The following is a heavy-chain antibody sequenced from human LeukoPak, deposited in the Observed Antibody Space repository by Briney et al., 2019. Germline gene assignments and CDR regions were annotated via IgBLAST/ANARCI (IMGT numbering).Heavy chain of an antibody. J-gene: IGHJ4*02. CDR1: GYTFTSYG. Sequence: ASVKVSCKASGYTFTSYGISWVRQAPGQGLEWMGWISAYNGNTNYAQKLQGRVTMTTDTSTSTAYMELRSLRSEDTAVYYCARDIPYEVTFGGVTVMGSFVLDYWGQGTLVTVSS. CDR3: ARDIPYEVTFGGVTVMGSFVLDY. D-gene: IGHD3-16*02. V-gene: IGHV1-18*01. CDR2: ISAYNGNT.